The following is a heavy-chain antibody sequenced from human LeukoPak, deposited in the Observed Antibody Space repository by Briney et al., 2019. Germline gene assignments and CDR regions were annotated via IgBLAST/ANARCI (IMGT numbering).Heavy chain of an antibody. CDR1: GGSISSGGYY. CDR2: IYHSGGT. D-gene: IGHD2-2*01. CDR3: ARHEYQLLFYYYYYYMDV. Sequence: SETLSLTCTVSGGSISSGGYYWGWIRQPPGKGLEWIGSIYHSGGTYYNPSLKSRVTISVDTSKNQFSLKLSSVTAADTAVYYCARHEYQLLFYYYYYYMDVWGKGTTVTVSS. J-gene: IGHJ6*03. V-gene: IGHV4-39*01.